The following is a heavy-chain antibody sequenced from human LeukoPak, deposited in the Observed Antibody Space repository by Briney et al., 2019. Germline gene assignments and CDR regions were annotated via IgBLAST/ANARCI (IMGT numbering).Heavy chain of an antibody. CDR3: ARDDTSGGYYEFGY. CDR1: GFTVSSNY. CDR2: IANDGRT. D-gene: IGHD6-19*01. V-gene: IGHV3-53*01. J-gene: IGHJ4*02. Sequence: GGSLRLSCAASGFTVSSNYMSWVRQAPGKGLECVSVIANDGRTYYANSVKGRFTISRDISKNMVYLQMNSLRADDTVVYYCARDDTSGGYYEFGYWGQGTLVTVSS.